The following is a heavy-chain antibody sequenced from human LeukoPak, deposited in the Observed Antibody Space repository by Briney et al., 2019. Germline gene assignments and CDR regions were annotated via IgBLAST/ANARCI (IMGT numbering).Heavy chain of an antibody. Sequence: ASVKVSCKASGYTFTGYYMHWVRQAPGQGLEWMGWINPNSGGTNYAQKLQGRVTMTTDTSTSTAYMELRSLRSDDTAVYYCARDTAVVPFFFDYWGQGTPVTVSS. CDR2: INPNSGGT. J-gene: IGHJ4*02. CDR1: GYTFTGYY. D-gene: IGHD5-18*01. V-gene: IGHV1-2*02. CDR3: ARDTAVVPFFFDY.